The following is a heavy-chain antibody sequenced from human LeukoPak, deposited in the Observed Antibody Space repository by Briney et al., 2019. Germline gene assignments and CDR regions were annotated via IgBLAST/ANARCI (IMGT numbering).Heavy chain of an antibody. CDR1: GYTFTVYY. CDR2: IKPNSGGT. J-gene: IGHJ4*02. Sequence: ASVTFSFSASGYTFTVYYMHWVRHAPGQGLEWMGWIKPNSGGTNYAQKFQGRVTITRDTSISTAYMELSRLRSDDTAVYYGGRNGGDYEIDYWGQGTLVTVSS. V-gene: IGHV1-2*02. D-gene: IGHD4-17*01. CDR3: GRNGGDYEIDY.